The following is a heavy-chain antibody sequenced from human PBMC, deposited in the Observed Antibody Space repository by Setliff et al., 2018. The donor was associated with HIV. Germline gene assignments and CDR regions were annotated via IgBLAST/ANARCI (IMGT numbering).Heavy chain of an antibody. CDR3: TTKPPAADFQH. CDR2: IKSKTDGGTT. Sequence: LRLSCAASGFTFSNAWMNWVRQAPGKGLEWVGRIKSKTDGGTTDYAAPVKGRFTISRDDSKNTLYLQMNSLKTEDTAIYYCTTKPPAADFQHWGQGTLVTVSS. CDR1: GFTFSNAW. D-gene: IGHD2-2*01. V-gene: IGHV3-15*07. J-gene: IGHJ1*01.